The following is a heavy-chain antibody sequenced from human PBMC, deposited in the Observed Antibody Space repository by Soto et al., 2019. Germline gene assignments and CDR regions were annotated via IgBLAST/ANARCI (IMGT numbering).Heavy chain of an antibody. Sequence: QVQLVQSGAEVKKPGSSVKVSCKASGGTFSTHAISWVRQAPGQGLEWLGGIIPTLGTPNYAQKFQGRVTVTADEYTSPAYMELSRLTSEDTAVYSCARAAFRSGYYGYYYGMDVWGQGTAVNV. D-gene: IGHD3-3*01. J-gene: IGHJ6*02. V-gene: IGHV1-69*01. CDR3: ARAAFRSGYYGYYYGMDV. CDR1: GGTFSTHA. CDR2: IIPTLGTP.